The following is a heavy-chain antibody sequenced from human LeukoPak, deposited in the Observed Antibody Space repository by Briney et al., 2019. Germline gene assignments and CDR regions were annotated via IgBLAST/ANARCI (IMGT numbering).Heavy chain of an antibody. J-gene: IGHJ6*02. CDR3: ARVGLAAVGKYYYGMDV. Sequence: GASVKVSCKASGYTFTSYDINWVRQATGQGLEWMGWMNPNSGNTGYAQKFQGRVTMTRNTSISTAYMELSSLRSEDTAVYYCARVGLAAVGKYYYGMDVWGQGTTVTVSS. CDR1: GYTFTSYD. CDR2: MNPNSGNT. V-gene: IGHV1-8*01. D-gene: IGHD6-13*01.